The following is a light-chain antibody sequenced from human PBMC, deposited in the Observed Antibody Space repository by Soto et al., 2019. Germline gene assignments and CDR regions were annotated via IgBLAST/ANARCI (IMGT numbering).Light chain of an antibody. V-gene: IGKV3-11*01. J-gene: IGKJ1*01. CDR2: DAS. Sequence: DIVLTQSPATLSLSPGERATLSCRASQSVSSYLAWYQQKPGQAPRLLIYDASNRATGIPARFSGIGSGTDFTLTISSLEPEDFAVYFCHHRTTFGQGTKVEIK. CDR3: HHRTT. CDR1: QSVSSY.